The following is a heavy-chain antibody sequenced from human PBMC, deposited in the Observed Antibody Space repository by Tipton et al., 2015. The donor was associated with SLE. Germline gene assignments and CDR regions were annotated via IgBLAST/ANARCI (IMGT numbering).Heavy chain of an antibody. CDR3: ARRHYSGPFDS. V-gene: IGHV4-39*07. Sequence: LRLSCTVSGGSIRSYCWGWIRQPPGKGLEWIGSIFYTGSTYYNPSLKSRVSFSIDTSKHQFSLKLNSVTAADTAVYYCARRHYSGPFDSWGQGTLVTVSS. CDR1: GGSIRSYC. D-gene: IGHD5-12*01. CDR2: IFYTGST. J-gene: IGHJ4*02.